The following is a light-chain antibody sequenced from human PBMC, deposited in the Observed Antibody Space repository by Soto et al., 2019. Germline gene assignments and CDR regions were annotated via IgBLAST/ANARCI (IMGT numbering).Light chain of an antibody. CDR3: QQFNDFPLT. Sequence: IQLTQSPSSLSASVGDRVTITCRAGQDISSALAWYQQKPGKAPKLLLYDASSLDAGVPSRFSGSGSGTDFTLSITSLRSEDFATYYCQQFNDFPLTFGGGTKVQIK. J-gene: IGKJ4*01. V-gene: IGKV1D-13*01. CDR2: DAS. CDR1: QDISSA.